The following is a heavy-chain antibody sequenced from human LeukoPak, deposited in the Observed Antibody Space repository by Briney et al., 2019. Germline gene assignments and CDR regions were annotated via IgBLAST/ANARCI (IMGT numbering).Heavy chain of an antibody. Sequence: GASVKVSCKASGYTFTSYGISWVRQAPGQGLEWMGWISAYNGNTNYAQKLQGRVTMTTDTSTSTAYMELRSLRSDDTAVYYCARLIRFLDEYYFDYWGQGTLVTVSS. V-gene: IGHV1-18*01. J-gene: IGHJ4*02. CDR2: ISAYNGNT. CDR1: GYTFTSYG. CDR3: ARLIRFLDEYYFDY. D-gene: IGHD3-3*01.